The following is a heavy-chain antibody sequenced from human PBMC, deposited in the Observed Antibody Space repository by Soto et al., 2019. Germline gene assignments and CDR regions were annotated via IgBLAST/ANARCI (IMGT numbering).Heavy chain of an antibody. CDR3: ARVLRFLESSYYFDY. CDR1: GYTFTSYY. J-gene: IGHJ4*02. CDR2: INPSGGTA. Sequence: GASVKVSCKASGYTFTSYYMHWVRQAPGQGLEWMGIINPSGGTANYAQKFQGRVTITADESTSTAYMELSSLRSEDTAVYYCARVLRFLESSYYFDYWGQGTLVTVSS. V-gene: IGHV1-46*01. D-gene: IGHD3-3*01.